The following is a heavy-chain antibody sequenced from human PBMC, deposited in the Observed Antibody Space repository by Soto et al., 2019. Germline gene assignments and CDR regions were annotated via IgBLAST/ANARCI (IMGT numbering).Heavy chain of an antibody. J-gene: IGHJ3*02. CDR3: TTDYVSGWYINAFDI. V-gene: IGHV3-15*07. D-gene: IGHD6-19*01. Sequence: GGSLRLSCAASGFTFSNAWMNWVRQAPGKGLEWVGRIKSKTDGGTTDYAAPVKGRFTISRDDSKNTLYLQMNSLKTEDTAVYYCTTDYVSGWYINAFDIWGQGTMVTVSS. CDR2: IKSKTDGGTT. CDR1: GFTFSNAW.